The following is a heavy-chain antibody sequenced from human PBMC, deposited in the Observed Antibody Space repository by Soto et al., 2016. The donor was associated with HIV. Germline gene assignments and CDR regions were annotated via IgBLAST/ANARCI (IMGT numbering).Heavy chain of an antibody. Sequence: QVQLVQSGAEVKKPGASVKVSCKASGYTLSTYDINWVRQATGQGLEWMGWMNPSSGGTGYAQKFQGRVTITRNTSISTAYMELSSLRSEDTAVYYCARGERITMVRGGPPYYYYMDVWGKGTTVTVSS. CDR2: MNPSSGGT. CDR3: ARGERITMVRGGPPYYYYMDV. CDR1: GYTLSTYD. J-gene: IGHJ6*03. D-gene: IGHD3-10*01. V-gene: IGHV1-8*01.